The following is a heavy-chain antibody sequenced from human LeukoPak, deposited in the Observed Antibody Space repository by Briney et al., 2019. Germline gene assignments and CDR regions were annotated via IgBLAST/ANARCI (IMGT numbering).Heavy chain of an antibody. V-gene: IGHV1-2*02. Sequence: ASVKVSCKASGYTFTGYYMHWVRQAPGQGLEWMGWINPNSGGTNYAQKFQGRATMTRDTSISTAYMELSRLRSDDTAVYYCAREAAADIVVVPAAIWRDYWGQGTLVTVSS. J-gene: IGHJ4*02. CDR3: AREAAADIVVVPAAIWRDY. CDR2: INPNSGGT. CDR1: GYTFTGYY. D-gene: IGHD2-2*02.